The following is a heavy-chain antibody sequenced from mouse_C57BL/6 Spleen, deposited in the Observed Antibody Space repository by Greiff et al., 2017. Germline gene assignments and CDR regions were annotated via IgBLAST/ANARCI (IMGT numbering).Heavy chain of an antibody. V-gene: IGHV1-54*01. CDR2: INPGSGGT. CDR1: GYAFTNYL. CDR3: ARRDYDAGFAY. Sequence: VKLQQSGAELVRPGTSVKVSCKASGYAFTNYLIEWVKQRPGQGLEWIGVINPGSGGTNYNEKFKGKATLTVDTSSSTAYMQLSSLTSEDSAVYYCARRDYDAGFAYWGQGTLVTVSA. D-gene: IGHD2-4*01. J-gene: IGHJ3*01.